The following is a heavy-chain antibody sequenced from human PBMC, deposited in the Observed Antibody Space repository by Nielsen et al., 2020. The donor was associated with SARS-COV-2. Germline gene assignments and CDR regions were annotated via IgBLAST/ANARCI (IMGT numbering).Heavy chain of an antibody. Sequence: GESLKISCAASGFTFSGYWMHWVRQSPGKGLSWVARINSDGSSTRYADSVEGRFTISRDNAKNTLYLQMDSLRAEDTAVYYCGGASAGCWGQGTLVTVSS. D-gene: IGHD6-13*01. V-gene: IGHV3-74*01. CDR3: GGASAGC. CDR1: GFTFSGYW. J-gene: IGHJ4*02. CDR2: INSDGSST.